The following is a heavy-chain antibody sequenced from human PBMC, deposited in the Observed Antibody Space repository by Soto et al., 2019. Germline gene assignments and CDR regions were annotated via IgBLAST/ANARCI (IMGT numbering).Heavy chain of an antibody. CDR1: GDRIGCCC. V-gene: IGHV1-18*01. D-gene: IGHD3-22*01. CDR3: ARDRLRGYDSSGFYS. CDR2: INTKTGHR. J-gene: IGHJ4*02. Sequence: GVSVKVCCEACGDRIGCCCIRWVRQAPGQGLEWMGWINTKTGHRNYAQKFEDRLTMTTATSTNTVYMELKRLRSDDTAVYYCARDRLRGYDSSGFYSWGQGTPVTVS.